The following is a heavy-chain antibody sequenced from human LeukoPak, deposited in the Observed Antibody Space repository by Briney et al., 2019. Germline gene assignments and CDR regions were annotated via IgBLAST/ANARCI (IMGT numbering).Heavy chain of an antibody. CDR3: ARSQNVYYAMDV. Sequence: PGGSLRLSCAASGFSFSSYEMNWVRQAPGKGLEYVSAITSNGDSTYYANSVKGRFTISRDNSKNTLYLQMGSLRGEDMAVYYCARSQNVYYAMDVWGQGTTVTVSS. D-gene: IGHD2/OR15-2a*01. CDR2: ITSNGDST. CDR1: GFSFSSYE. V-gene: IGHV3-64*01. J-gene: IGHJ6*02.